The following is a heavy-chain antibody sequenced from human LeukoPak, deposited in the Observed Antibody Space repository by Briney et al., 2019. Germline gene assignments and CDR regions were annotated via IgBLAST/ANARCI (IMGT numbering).Heavy chain of an antibody. CDR1: GGSITSTNY. V-gene: IGHV4-4*02. CDR2: INHSGTT. J-gene: IGHJ4*02. D-gene: IGHD6-13*01. Sequence: SETLSLTCGVSGGSITSTNYWTWIRQPPGKGLEWIGEINHSGTTNYNPSLKSRVTISVDTSKNQFSLKLSSVTAADTAVYYCARGDRYSSSWPFDFWGQGTLVTVSS. CDR3: ARGDRYSSSWPFDF.